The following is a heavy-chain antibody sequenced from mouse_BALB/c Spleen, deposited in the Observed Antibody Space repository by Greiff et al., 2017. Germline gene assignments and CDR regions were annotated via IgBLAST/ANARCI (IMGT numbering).Heavy chain of an antibody. Sequence: EVQLQQSGAELVRPGSSVKISCKASGYAFSSYWMNWVKQRPGQGLEWIGRIDPANGNTKYDPKFQGKATITADTSSNTAYLQLSSLTSEDTAVYYCARSYDGYYVGWGQGTTLTVSS. CDR2: IDPANGNT. CDR1: GYAFSSYW. CDR3: ARSYDGYYVG. D-gene: IGHD2-3*01. J-gene: IGHJ2*01. V-gene: IGHV14-1*02.